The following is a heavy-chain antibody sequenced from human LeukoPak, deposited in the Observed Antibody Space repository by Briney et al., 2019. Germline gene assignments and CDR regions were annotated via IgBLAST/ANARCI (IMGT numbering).Heavy chain of an antibody. Sequence: GASVKVSCKASEYTFTSYYMHWVRQAPGQGLEWMGIINPSGGSTSYAQKCRGRVTMTRDTSTYTVYMELSSLRSEDTAVYYCARGGGGVAGQLSPDYWGQGTLVTVSS. J-gene: IGHJ4*02. CDR1: EYTFTSYY. CDR2: INPSGGST. V-gene: IGHV1-46*01. CDR3: ARGGGGVAGQLSPDY. D-gene: IGHD6-19*01.